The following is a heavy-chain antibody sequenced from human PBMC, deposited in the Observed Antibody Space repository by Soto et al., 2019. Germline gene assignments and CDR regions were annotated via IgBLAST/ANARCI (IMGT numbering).Heavy chain of an antibody. V-gene: IGHV1-8*01. CDR3: ARGRGVIRVRG. CDR1: GYTFSSYD. CDR2: MNPSSGHA. J-gene: IGHJ4*02. D-gene: IGHD3-10*01. Sequence: ASVKVSCKASGYTFSSYDINWVRQATGQGLEWMGWMNPSSGHAGYAQKFQGRVTMTRDTAISTAYMELSSLKSEDTAVYFWARGRGVIRVRGWGQGTLVTVS.